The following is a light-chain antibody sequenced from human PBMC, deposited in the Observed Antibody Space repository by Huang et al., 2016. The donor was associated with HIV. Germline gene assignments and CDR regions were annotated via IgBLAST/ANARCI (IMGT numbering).Light chain of an antibody. CDR1: QSFSSF. J-gene: IGKJ3*01. V-gene: IGKV3-11*01. CDR2: DAA. Sequence: EIVLTQSPATLSLSPGERATLSCRASQSFSSFLAWYQQKPGQPPRLLIYDAANRAPGIPARFSGSGSGTDFTLTISSLEPEDFAVYYCQQRSNWPGITFGPGTKVDIK. CDR3: QQRSNWPGIT.